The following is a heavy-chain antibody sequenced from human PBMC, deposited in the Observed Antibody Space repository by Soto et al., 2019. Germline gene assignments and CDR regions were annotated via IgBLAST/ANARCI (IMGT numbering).Heavy chain of an antibody. D-gene: IGHD2-2*01. V-gene: IGHV1-69*13. Sequence: SVKVSCKASGGTFSSYAISWVRQAPGQGLEWMGGIIPIFGTANYAQKFQGRVTITADESTSTAYMELSSLRSEDTAVYYCARGFVHTSYYYYSMDVWGQGTTVTAP. J-gene: IGHJ6*02. CDR3: ARGFVHTSYYYYSMDV. CDR1: GGTFSSYA. CDR2: IIPIFGTA.